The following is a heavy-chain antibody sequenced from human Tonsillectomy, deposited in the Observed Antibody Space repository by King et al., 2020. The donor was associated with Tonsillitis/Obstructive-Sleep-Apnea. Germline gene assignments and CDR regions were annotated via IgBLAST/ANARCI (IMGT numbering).Heavy chain of an antibody. V-gene: IGHV5-51*01. CDR3: ARRSAGYGGGSCYDY. CDR1: GYSFTSYW. J-gene: IGHJ4*02. D-gene: IGHD2-15*01. Sequence: VQLVESGAEVKKPGESLKISCTGSGYSFTSYWIGWVRQMPGKGLEWMGIIYPGDSDTRYSPSFQGQVTISADKSISTAYLQWSSLKASDTAMYYCARRSAGYGGGSCYDYWGQGTLVTVSS. CDR2: IYPGDSDT.